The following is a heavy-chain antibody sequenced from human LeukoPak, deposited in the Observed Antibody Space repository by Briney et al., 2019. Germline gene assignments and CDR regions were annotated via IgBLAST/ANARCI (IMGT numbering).Heavy chain of an antibody. CDR1: GGSFSGYY. D-gene: IGHD3-22*01. Sequence: SETLSLTCAVYGGSFSGYYWSWIRQPPGKGLEWIGEINHSGSTNYNPSLKSRVTISVDTSKNQFSLKLSSVTAADTAVDYCARRHYYDSSGYSRAFDIWGQGTMVTVSS. V-gene: IGHV4-34*01. J-gene: IGHJ3*02. CDR2: INHSGST. CDR3: ARRHYYDSSGYSRAFDI.